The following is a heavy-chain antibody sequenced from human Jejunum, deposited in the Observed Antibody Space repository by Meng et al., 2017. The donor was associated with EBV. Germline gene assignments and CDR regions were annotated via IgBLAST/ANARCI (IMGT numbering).Heavy chain of an antibody. Sequence: QVQLQESGPGLVQPSGXLPLTCTVSGGSINSKNWWHWVRQAPGKGLEWIGEIDHSGSPHYNPSLKSRVTISLGTSMNQFSLELTSPTAADTAVYYCARDSQYLARGYFDYWGQGALVTVSS. CDR1: GGSINSKNW. J-gene: IGHJ4*02. D-gene: IGHD2/OR15-2a*01. CDR3: ARDSQYLARGYFDY. CDR2: IDHSGSP. V-gene: IGHV4-4*02.